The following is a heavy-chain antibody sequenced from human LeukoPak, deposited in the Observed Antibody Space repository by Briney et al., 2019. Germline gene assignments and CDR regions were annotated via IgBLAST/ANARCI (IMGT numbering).Heavy chain of an antibody. Sequence: GGSLRLSCAASGFTFSDYYMSWIRQAPGKGLEWVSYISNSGSSIYYADSVKGRFTISRDNAKNSLYLQMNSLRAEDTAVYYCAKDSAKKYDDYWGQGTLVTVSS. V-gene: IGHV3-11*01. D-gene: IGHD2/OR15-2a*01. CDR3: AKDSAKKYDDY. CDR1: GFTFSDYY. CDR2: ISNSGSSI. J-gene: IGHJ4*02.